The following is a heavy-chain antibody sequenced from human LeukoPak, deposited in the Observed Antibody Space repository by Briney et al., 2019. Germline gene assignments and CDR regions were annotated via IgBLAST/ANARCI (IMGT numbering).Heavy chain of an antibody. J-gene: IGHJ4*02. CDR1: GYTFTSFG. CDR3: ARDKNHYDSRGDF. Sequence: ASVKVSCKASGYTFTSFGVSWVRQAPGQGLEWMGWISPYNGNTNYPQKVQGRITVTTDTSTSTAYMELRSLRSDDTAVYYCARDKNHYDSRGDFWGQGTPVTVSS. CDR2: ISPYNGNT. D-gene: IGHD3-22*01. V-gene: IGHV1-18*01.